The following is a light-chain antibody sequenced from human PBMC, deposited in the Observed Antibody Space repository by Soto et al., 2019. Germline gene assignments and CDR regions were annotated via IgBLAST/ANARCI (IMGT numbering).Light chain of an antibody. CDR3: QVWDSSSLHVV. V-gene: IGLV3-21*02. Sequence: SYELTQAPSVSVAPGQTAWVTCGGDDIGDKRVHWYQQRPGQAPVLVVYNDRDRPSGIPERFSGSNSGNTATLTISRVEGGDEADYYCQVWDSSSLHVVFGEGTKVTVL. CDR2: NDR. J-gene: IGLJ2*01. CDR1: DIGDKR.